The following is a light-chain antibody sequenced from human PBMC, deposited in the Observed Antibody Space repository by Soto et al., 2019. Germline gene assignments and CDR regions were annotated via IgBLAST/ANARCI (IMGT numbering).Light chain of an antibody. CDR1: SSDVGAYNY. J-gene: IGLJ1*01. Sequence: QSALTQPASVSGSPGESITISCSGTSSDVGAYNYVSWYQQHPAKAPKVMIYDVSNRPSGVSNRFSGSKSGNTASLTISGLQAEDEADYYCYSYTSSSTYVFGTGTKVTVL. V-gene: IGLV2-14*01. CDR3: YSYTSSSTYV. CDR2: DVS.